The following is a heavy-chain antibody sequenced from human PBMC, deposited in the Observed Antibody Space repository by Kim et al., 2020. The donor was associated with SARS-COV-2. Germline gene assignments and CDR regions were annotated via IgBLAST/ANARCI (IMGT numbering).Heavy chain of an antibody. V-gene: IGHV4-39*01. J-gene: IGHJ6*02. CDR1: GGSISSSSYY. D-gene: IGHD1-7*01. CDR2: IYYSGST. Sequence: SETLSLTCTVSGGSISSSSYYWGWIRQPPGKGLEWIGSIYYSGSTYYNPSLKSRVTISVDTSKNQFSLKLSSVTAADTAVYYCARVDGTTSYYYYGMDVWGQGTTVTVSS. CDR3: ARVDGTTSYYYYGMDV.